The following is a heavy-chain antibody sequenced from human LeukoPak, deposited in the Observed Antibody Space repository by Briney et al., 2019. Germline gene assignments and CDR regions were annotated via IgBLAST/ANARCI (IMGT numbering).Heavy chain of an antibody. V-gene: IGHV3-21*01. CDR3: ARGAGTIFGEYYYYMDV. D-gene: IGHD3-3*01. Sequence: GGSLRLSCAASGATFSDSAMTWVRQVPVKGLEWVSSISSSGSYIYCADSVKGRFTISRDNAKNSLYLEMNSLRADDTAVYHCARGAGTIFGEYYYYMDVWGKGTAVTVSS. CDR1: GATFSDSA. J-gene: IGHJ6*03. CDR2: ISSSGSYI.